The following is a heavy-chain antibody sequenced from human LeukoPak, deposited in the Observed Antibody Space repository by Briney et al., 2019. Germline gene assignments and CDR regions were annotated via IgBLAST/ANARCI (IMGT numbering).Heavy chain of an antibody. J-gene: IGHJ4*02. CDR3: ARGRSGSYPPGIY. V-gene: IGHV3-33*01. Sequence: PGRSLRLSCAASGFSFSNYDMHWVRQAPGKGLEWVAVIWYDGSNKYYADSVKGRFTISRDNSKNTLYLQMNSLRVEDTAVYYCARGRSGSYPPGIYWGQGTLATVSS. CDR1: GFSFSNYD. CDR2: IWYDGSNK. D-gene: IGHD1-26*01.